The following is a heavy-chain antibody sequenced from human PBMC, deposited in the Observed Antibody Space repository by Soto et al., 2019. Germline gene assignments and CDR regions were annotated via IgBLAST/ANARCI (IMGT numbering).Heavy chain of an antibody. Sequence: GSLRLSCTTSGFTFGDYDMSWIRQAPGKGLEWVGVLRSKAYVRTTHYAASVKGRFTISGDDSISIAYLQMNSLKTEDTAVYYCARDQYGSGSYYNVEPYYYYGMDVWGQGTTVTVSS. CDR1: GFTFGDYD. CDR3: ARDQYGSGSYYNVEPYYYYGMDV. CDR2: LRSKAYVRTT. V-gene: IGHV3-49*03. J-gene: IGHJ6*02. D-gene: IGHD3-10*01.